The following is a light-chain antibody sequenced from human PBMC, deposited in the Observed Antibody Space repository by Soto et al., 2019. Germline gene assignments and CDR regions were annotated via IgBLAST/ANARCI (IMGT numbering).Light chain of an antibody. CDR1: QTISRW. Sequence: DIQLTQTPSTLSASVGDEVTITCRASQTISRWLAWYQQKPGRAPKLLIYDASSLQSGVPSRFSGSGSGTEFTLTISSLQADDFATYYCQHYNTYWTFGQGTKVDIK. J-gene: IGKJ1*01. CDR2: DAS. V-gene: IGKV1-5*01. CDR3: QHYNTYWT.